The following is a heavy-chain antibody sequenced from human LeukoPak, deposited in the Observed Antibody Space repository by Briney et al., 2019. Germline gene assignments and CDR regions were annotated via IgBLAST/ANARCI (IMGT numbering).Heavy chain of an antibody. J-gene: IGHJ4*02. V-gene: IGHV3-7*03. CDR3: AKDWTYSSGWYDY. D-gene: IGHD6-19*01. CDR1: GFTFSNYW. Sequence: PGGSLRLSCAASGFTFSNYWMTWVRQAPGKGLEWVANIGQDGGEKYYVDSVKGRFTISRDNAKNSLYLQMNSLRAEDTALYYCAKDWTYSSGWYDYWGQGTLVTVSS. CDR2: IGQDGGEK.